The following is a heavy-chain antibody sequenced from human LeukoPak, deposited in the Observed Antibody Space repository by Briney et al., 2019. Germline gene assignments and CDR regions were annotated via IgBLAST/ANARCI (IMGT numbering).Heavy chain of an antibody. CDR2: ISGSGGST. J-gene: IGHJ4*02. CDR3: AKDWYYYGSGSPYFDY. CDR1: GFTFSSYG. D-gene: IGHD3-10*01. Sequence: GGTLRLSCAASGFTFSSYGMSWVRQAPGKGLEWVSAISGSGGSTYYADSVKGRFTISRDNSKNTLYLQMNSLRAEDTAVYYCAKDWYYYGSGSPYFDYWGQGTLVTVSS. V-gene: IGHV3-23*01.